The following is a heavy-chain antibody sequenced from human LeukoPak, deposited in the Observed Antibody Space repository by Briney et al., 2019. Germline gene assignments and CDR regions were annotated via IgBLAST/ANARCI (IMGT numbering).Heavy chain of an antibody. J-gene: IGHJ4*02. CDR3: ASFIAVAGLPFDY. CDR2: INSNSGGT. D-gene: IGHD6-19*01. Sequence: ASVKVSCKASGYTFTGYYMHWVRQAPGQGLEWMGWINSNSGGTNYAQKVQGRVTMTRDTSISTAYMELSRLRSDDTAVYYCASFIAVAGLPFDYWGQGTLVTVSS. CDR1: GYTFTGYY. V-gene: IGHV1-2*02.